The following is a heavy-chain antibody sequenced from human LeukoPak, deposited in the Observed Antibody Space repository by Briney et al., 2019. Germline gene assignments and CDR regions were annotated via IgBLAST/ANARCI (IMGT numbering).Heavy chain of an antibody. J-gene: IGHJ4*02. D-gene: IGHD3-16*02. CDR1: GGSISSYY. Sequence: SETLSLTCTVSGGSISSYYWSWIRQPPGKGLEWIGYIYYSGSTNYNPSLKSRVTISVDTSKNQFSLKVNSVTAADTAMYYCARGLVDYDYVWGSYRWESYYFDYWGQGILVTVSS. V-gene: IGHV4-59*12. CDR2: IYYSGST. CDR3: ARGLVDYDYVWGSYRWESYYFDY.